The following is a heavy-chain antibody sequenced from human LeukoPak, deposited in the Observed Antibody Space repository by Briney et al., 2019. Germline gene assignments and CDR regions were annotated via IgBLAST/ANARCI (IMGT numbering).Heavy chain of an antibody. D-gene: IGHD6-6*01. CDR3: ARGPNSNWSGLDF. CDR1: GFIFSSYW. Sequence: GGSLRLSCAASGFIFSSYWMYWVRQAPGKGLVWVAHINSDGSNTNYADSVKGRFTVSRDNAKNTLYLQVNNLRAEDTAVYYCARGPNSNWSGLDFWGQGTLLTVSS. V-gene: IGHV3-74*01. CDR2: INSDGSNT. J-gene: IGHJ4*02.